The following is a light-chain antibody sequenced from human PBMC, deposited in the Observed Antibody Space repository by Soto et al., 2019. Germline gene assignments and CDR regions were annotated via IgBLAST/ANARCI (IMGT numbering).Light chain of an antibody. Sequence: EIVKTQSPATLSVSPGERATLSFRTSRSVGSILAWYQQKPGQAPRLLIYDASTRATGIPARFSGSGSGTEFTLTINSLQSEDFAVYYCQQYNYWPPLTFGGGTKVDIK. CDR1: RSVGSI. J-gene: IGKJ4*01. V-gene: IGKV3-15*01. CDR3: QQYNYWPPLT. CDR2: DAS.